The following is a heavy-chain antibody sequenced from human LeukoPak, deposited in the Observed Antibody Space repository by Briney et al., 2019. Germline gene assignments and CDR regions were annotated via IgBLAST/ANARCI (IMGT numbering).Heavy chain of an antibody. J-gene: IGHJ5*02. Sequence: PGGSLKLSCAASGFTFSSYSMNWVRQAPGKGLEWVSYISSSSSTIYYADSVKGRFTISRDNAKNSLYLQMNSLRAEDTAVYYCARDWRNQLLSAGIGQNWFDPWGQGTLVTVSS. CDR3: ARDWRNQLLSAGIGQNWFDP. CDR2: ISSSSSTI. CDR1: GFTFSSYS. V-gene: IGHV3-48*01. D-gene: IGHD2-2*01.